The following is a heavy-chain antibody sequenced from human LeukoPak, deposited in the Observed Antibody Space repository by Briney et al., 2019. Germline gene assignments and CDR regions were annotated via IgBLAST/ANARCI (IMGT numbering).Heavy chain of an antibody. J-gene: IGHJ4*02. Sequence: WVRQAPGKGLEWIGSISYTGSTYYNPSLKSRVSISADTSKNQFSLKLSSVTAADTAIYYCARSFGYSYGLPFDYWGQGNLVTVSS. CDR3: ARSFGYSYGLPFDY. CDR2: ISYTGST. V-gene: IGHV4-39*01. D-gene: IGHD5-18*01.